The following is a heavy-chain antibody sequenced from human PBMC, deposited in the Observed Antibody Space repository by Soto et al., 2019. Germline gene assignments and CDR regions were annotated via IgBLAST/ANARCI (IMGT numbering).Heavy chain of an antibody. CDR2: IYHSGST. V-gene: IGHV4-4*02. CDR1: GGSIRSSNW. Sequence: LETLSLTCAVSGGSIRSSNWWSWVRQPPGKGLEWIGEIYHSGSTNYNPSLKSRVTISVDKSKNQFSLKLSSVTAADTAVYYCARSPDSSGYYPRWYYYGMDVWGQGTTVTVSS. D-gene: IGHD3-22*01. CDR3: ARSPDSSGYYPRWYYYGMDV. J-gene: IGHJ6*02.